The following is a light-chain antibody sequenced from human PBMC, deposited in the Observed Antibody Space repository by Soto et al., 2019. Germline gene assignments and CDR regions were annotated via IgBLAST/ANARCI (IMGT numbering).Light chain of an antibody. J-gene: IGKJ1*01. CDR1: QGIGND. V-gene: IGKV1-6*01. CDR3: QQDYNYPRT. CDR2: TAS. Sequence: IQMTQSPSSMSASVGDRVTITCRASQGIGNDLGWYQQKPGKAPRLLISTASTLESGVPARFSGSGSVSHFILTISSLQPEDFATYFCQQDYNYPRTFGQGTQVEI.